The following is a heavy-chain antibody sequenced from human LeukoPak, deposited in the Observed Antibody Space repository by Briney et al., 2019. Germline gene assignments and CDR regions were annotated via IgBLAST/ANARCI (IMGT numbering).Heavy chain of an antibody. D-gene: IGHD3-9*01. Sequence: SETLSLTCTVSGGSISSYYWSWIRQPAGKGLEWIGRIYTSGSTNYNPSLKSRVTISVDTSKNQFSLKLSSVTAADTAVYYCAREYYDILTGYKWFDPWGQGTLVTVSS. J-gene: IGHJ5*02. V-gene: IGHV4-4*07. CDR3: AREYYDILTGYKWFDP. CDR2: IYTSGST. CDR1: GGSISSYY.